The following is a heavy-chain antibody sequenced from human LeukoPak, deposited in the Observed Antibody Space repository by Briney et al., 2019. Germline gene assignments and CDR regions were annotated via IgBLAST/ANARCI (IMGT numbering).Heavy chain of an antibody. CDR3: ARYLGGWSFDY. D-gene: IGHD6-19*01. Sequence: GGSLRLSCAASGFTFSNYDMIWVRQAPGKGLEWVSYISRTSHTIYYADSVKGRFTISRDNAKNSLYLQMNSLRVEDTAVYSCARYLGGWSFDYWGQGTPVTVSS. CDR1: GFTFSNYD. V-gene: IGHV3-48*01. CDR2: ISRTSHTI. J-gene: IGHJ4*02.